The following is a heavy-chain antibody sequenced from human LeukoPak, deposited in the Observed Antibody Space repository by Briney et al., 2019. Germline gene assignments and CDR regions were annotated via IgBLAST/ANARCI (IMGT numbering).Heavy chain of an antibody. Sequence: PGGSLRLSCAASGFTFSDAWVRWVRPAPGEGREWVGRIKSKTDGGTTDYAAPVNGRFTISRDDSKNTLYLQMNSLQTEDTAVYYCTSSSAEEWLFDCWGQGTLVTVSS. CDR2: IKSKTDGGTT. V-gene: IGHV3-15*01. D-gene: IGHD6-19*01. CDR1: GFTFSDAW. CDR3: TSSSAEEWLFDC. J-gene: IGHJ4*02.